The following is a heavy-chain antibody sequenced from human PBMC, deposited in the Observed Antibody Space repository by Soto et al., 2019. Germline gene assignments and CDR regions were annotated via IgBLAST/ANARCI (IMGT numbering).Heavy chain of an antibody. V-gene: IGHV1-3*01. Sequence: QVQLVQSGAEVKKPGASVKVSCKASGYTFTSYAMHWVRQAPGQRLEWMGWINAGNGNTKYSQKFQGRVTITRDTSASTAYMELSSLRSDDTAVYYCASSRITMVPYGMDVWGQGTTVTVSS. CDR2: INAGNGNT. D-gene: IGHD3-10*01. J-gene: IGHJ6*02. CDR1: GYTFTSYA. CDR3: ASSRITMVPYGMDV.